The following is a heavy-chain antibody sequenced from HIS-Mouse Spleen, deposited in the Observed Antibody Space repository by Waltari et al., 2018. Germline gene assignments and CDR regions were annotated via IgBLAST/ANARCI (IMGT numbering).Heavy chain of an antibody. CDR1: GGSISSSSYY. Sequence: QLQLQESGPGLVKPSETLSLTCTVSGGSISSSSYYWGWIRQPPGKGLEGIGSIYYSGSTYSNPSIKSRVTISVDTSKNQFSLKLSSVTAADTAVYYCAREIPYSSSWYDWYFDLWGRGTLVTVSS. CDR2: IYYSGST. D-gene: IGHD6-13*01. J-gene: IGHJ2*01. CDR3: AREIPYSSSWYDWYFDL. V-gene: IGHV4-39*07.